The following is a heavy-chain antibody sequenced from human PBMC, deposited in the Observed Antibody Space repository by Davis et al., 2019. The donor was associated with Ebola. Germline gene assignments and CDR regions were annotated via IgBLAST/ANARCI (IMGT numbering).Heavy chain of an antibody. CDR2: ISYDGSNK. V-gene: IGHV3-30-3*01. Sequence: GGSLKISCAASGFTFSSYAMHWVRQAPGKGLEWVAVISYDGSNKYYADSVKGRFTISRDNSKNTLYLQMNSLRAEDTAVYYCAKVSGSYGYWGQGTLVTVSS. J-gene: IGHJ4*02. CDR1: GFTFSSYA. D-gene: IGHD1-26*01. CDR3: AKVSGSYGY.